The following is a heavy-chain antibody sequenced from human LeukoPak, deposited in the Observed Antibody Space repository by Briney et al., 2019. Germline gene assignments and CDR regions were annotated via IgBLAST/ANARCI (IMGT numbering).Heavy chain of an antibody. Sequence: SQTLSLTCAISGDSISSNSAAWNWIRQSPSRGLEWLGRTYQRSKWYNDYALSVKSRITINPDTSKNQFSLQLNSVTPEDTAVYYCAREDCSGGSCYGGFDCWGQGTLVTVSS. V-gene: IGHV6-1*01. CDR1: GDSISSNSAA. J-gene: IGHJ4*02. D-gene: IGHD2-15*01. CDR3: AREDCSGGSCYGGFDC. CDR2: TYQRSKWYN.